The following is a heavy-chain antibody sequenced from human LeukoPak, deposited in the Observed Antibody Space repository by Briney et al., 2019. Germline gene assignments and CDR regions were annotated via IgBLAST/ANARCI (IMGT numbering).Heavy chain of an antibody. CDR1: GGSISSYY. J-gene: IGHJ4*02. Sequence: PSETLSLTCTVSGGSISSYYWNWIRQPPGKGLEWIGHISYSGNTNYNPSLKSRVTISVDKSKNQFSLKLSSVTAADTAVYYCARDSRWFGESFPELWGQGTLVTVSS. CDR2: ISYSGNT. D-gene: IGHD3-10*01. CDR3: ARDSRWFGESFPEL. V-gene: IGHV4-59*12.